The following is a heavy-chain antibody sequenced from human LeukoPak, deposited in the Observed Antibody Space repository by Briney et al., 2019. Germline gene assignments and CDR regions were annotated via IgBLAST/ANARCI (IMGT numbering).Heavy chain of an antibody. CDR1: GGSISSGTYH. Sequence: SQTLSLTCTVSGGSISSGTYHWSWIRQPPGKGLEWIGYIYYSGSTYYNPSLKSRVTISVDTSKNQFSLKLSSVTAADTAVYYCARGGTYYYDSSGQPNLDYWGQGTLVTVSS. V-gene: IGHV4-30-4*08. D-gene: IGHD3-22*01. J-gene: IGHJ4*02. CDR2: IYYSGST. CDR3: ARGGTYYYDSSGQPNLDY.